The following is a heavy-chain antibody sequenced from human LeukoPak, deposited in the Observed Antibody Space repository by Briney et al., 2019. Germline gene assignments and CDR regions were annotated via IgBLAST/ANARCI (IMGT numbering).Heavy chain of an antibody. J-gene: IGHJ6*02. CDR2: ISYDGSNK. Sequence: PGGSLRLSCAASGFTFSSYAKHWVRQAPGKGLEWVSVISYDGSNKYYADSVKGRFTISRDNSKNTLYLQMTSLRAEDTAVYYCARDLEYDILTGYSPETYYYYGMDAWGQGTTVTVSS. CDR3: ARDLEYDILTGYSPETYYYYGMDA. CDR1: GFTFSSYA. D-gene: IGHD3-9*01. V-gene: IGHV3-30-3*01.